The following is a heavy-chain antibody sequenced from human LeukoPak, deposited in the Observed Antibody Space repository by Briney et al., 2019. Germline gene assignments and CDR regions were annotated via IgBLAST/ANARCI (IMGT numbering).Heavy chain of an antibody. J-gene: IGHJ4*02. V-gene: IGHV1-18*01. CDR2: ISAYNGNT. CDR1: GYTFTSYG. D-gene: IGHD3-3*01. CDR3: ARGPDDFWSNYLYYFDY. Sequence: ASVKVSCKASGYTFTSYGISWVRQAPGQGLEWMGWISAYNGNTNYAQKLQGRVTMTTDTSTSTAYMELRSLRSDDTAAYYCARGPDDFWSNYLYYFDYWGQGTLVTVSS.